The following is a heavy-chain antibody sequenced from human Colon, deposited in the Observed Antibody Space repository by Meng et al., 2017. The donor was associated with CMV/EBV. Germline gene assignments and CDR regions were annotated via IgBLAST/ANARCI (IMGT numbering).Heavy chain of an antibody. J-gene: IGHJ6*02. Sequence: GGSLRLSCKGSGYTFASYWVAWVRQIPGKGLEWMGIIYPGDSDTRYNPSFEGQITISVDKSISSAYLQYNGLRASDTAIYYCARLGYCTSTSCKGYNYGMDVWGQGTTVTVSS. V-gene: IGHV5-51*01. CDR1: GYTFASYW. D-gene: IGHD2-2*01. CDR2: IYPGDSDT. CDR3: ARLGYCTSTSCKGYNYGMDV.